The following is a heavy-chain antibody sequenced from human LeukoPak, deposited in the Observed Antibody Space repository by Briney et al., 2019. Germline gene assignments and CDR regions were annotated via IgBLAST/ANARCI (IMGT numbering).Heavy chain of an antibody. V-gene: IGHV4-4*02. CDR3: ARVYCSSTSCYDY. D-gene: IGHD2-2*01. J-gene: IGHJ4*02. CDR1: GGSISSSNW. CDR2: IYHSGST. Sequence: SETLSLTCAVSGGSISSSNWWSWVRQPPRKGLEWIGEIYHSGSTNYNPSLKSRVTISVDTSKNQFSLKLSSVTAADTAVYYCARVYCSSTSCYDYWGQGTLVTVSS.